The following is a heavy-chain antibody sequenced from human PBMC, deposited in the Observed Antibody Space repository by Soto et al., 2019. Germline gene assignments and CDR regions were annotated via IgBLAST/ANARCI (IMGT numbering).Heavy chain of an antibody. D-gene: IGHD3-22*01. Sequence: PGGSLRLSCAASGFHFDNYAMHWVRRAPGKGLEWVSSISWNSGSTDYADSVKGRFTISRDNSKNSQYLQMSSLRADDTAVYYCVKGEYYYDSSGYYPFDYWGQGTLVTVSS. J-gene: IGHJ4*02. V-gene: IGHV3-9*01. CDR3: VKGEYYYDSSGYYPFDY. CDR2: ISWNSGST. CDR1: GFHFDNYA.